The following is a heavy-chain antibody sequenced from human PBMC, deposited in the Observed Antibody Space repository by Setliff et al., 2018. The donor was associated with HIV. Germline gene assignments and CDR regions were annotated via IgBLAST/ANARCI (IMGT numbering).Heavy chain of an antibody. CDR3: ARVDGYNALGY. V-gene: IGHV3-74*01. CDR1: GFTFRRHW. Sequence: LRLSCADSGFTFRRHWMHWVRQAPGKGLVWVSHINSDGNKTGHADSVKGRFTISRDDAKNTLYLQMNGLRAEDTAVYYCARVDGYNALGYWGQGTLVTVSS. J-gene: IGHJ4*02. D-gene: IGHD5-12*01. CDR2: INSDGNKT.